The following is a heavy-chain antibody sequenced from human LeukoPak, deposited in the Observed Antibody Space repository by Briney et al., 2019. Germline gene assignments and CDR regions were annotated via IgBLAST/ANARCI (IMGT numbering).Heavy chain of an antibody. CDR1: GGSFSGYY. CDR2: INHSGST. Sequence: SETLSLTCAVYGGSFSGYYWSWIRQPPGKGLEWIGEINHSGSTNYNPSLKSRVTISVDTSKNQFSLKLSSVTAADTAVYYCARGLYSSGWYRYWGQGTLVTVPS. V-gene: IGHV4-34*01. D-gene: IGHD6-19*01. CDR3: ARGLYSSGWYRY. J-gene: IGHJ4*02.